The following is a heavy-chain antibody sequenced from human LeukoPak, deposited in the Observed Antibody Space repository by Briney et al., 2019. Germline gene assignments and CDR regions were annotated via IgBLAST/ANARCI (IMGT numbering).Heavy chain of an antibody. CDR3: ARDKGYDSSGCYLGYFDY. CDR1: GGSISSGGYY. Sequence: PSETLSLTCTVSGGSISSGGYYWSWIRQHPGKGLEWIGYIYYSGSTNYNPSLKSRVTISVDTSKNQFSLKLSSVTAADTAVYYCARDKGYDSSGCYLGYFDYWGQGTLVTVSS. V-gene: IGHV4-61*08. CDR2: IYYSGST. D-gene: IGHD3-22*01. J-gene: IGHJ4*02.